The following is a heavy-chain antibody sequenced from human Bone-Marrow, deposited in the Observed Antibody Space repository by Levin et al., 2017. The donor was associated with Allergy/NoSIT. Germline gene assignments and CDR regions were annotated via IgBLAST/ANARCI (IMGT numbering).Heavy chain of an antibody. J-gene: IGHJ3*01. Sequence: KVSCQAAGYTFTSNWNGWVRQVPGKGLEWMGIIYPGDSDTRYSPSFQGQVSISVDKSTSTAYLQWGSLKVSDSAMYYCATHTGHFIVGAFDLWSQGRMVNV. CDR3: ATHTGHFIVGAFDL. D-gene: IGHD1-14*01. CDR2: IYPGDSDT. CDR1: GYTFTSNW. V-gene: IGHV5-51*01.